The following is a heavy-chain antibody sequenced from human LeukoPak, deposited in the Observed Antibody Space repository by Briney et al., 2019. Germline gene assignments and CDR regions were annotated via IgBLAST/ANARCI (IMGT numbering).Heavy chain of an antibody. CDR1: GGSISSGSYY. J-gene: IGHJ5*02. CDR2: IYYSGST. V-gene: IGHV4-61*01. D-gene: IGHD6-13*01. CDR3: ARGSSRFDP. Sequence: SETLSLTCTVSGGSISSGSYYWSWIRQPPGKGLEWIGYIYYSGSTNYNPSLKSRVTISVDTSQNQFSLKLSSVTAADTAAYYCARGSSRFDPWGQGTLVTVSS.